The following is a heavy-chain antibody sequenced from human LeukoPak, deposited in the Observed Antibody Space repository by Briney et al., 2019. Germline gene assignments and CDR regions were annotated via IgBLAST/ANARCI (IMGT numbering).Heavy chain of an antibody. Sequence: GGSLRLSCAASGFTFSSYWMNWVRQAPGKGLEWVSYISSSGSTIYYADSVKGRFTISRDNAKNSLYLQMNSLRAEDTAVYYCARGSYYYGSGSYSYYYMDVWGKGTTVTISS. D-gene: IGHD3-10*01. CDR1: GFTFSSYW. V-gene: IGHV3-48*04. CDR2: ISSSGSTI. CDR3: ARGSYYYGSGSYSYYYMDV. J-gene: IGHJ6*03.